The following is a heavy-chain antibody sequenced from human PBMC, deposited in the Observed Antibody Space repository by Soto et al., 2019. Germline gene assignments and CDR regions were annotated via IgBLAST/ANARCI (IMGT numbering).Heavy chain of an antibody. Sequence: QVQLVQSRAEVKKPGASVKVSCKASGYTFTGYYMHWVRQAPGQGLEWMGWINPNSGGTNYAQKFQGWVTMTRDTSISTAYMELSRLRSDDTAVYYCASGRNPLLWFGESQFPYYYYGMDVWGQGTTVTVSS. CDR3: ASGRNPLLWFGESQFPYYYYGMDV. V-gene: IGHV1-2*04. CDR1: GYTFTGYY. CDR2: INPNSGGT. J-gene: IGHJ6*02. D-gene: IGHD3-10*01.